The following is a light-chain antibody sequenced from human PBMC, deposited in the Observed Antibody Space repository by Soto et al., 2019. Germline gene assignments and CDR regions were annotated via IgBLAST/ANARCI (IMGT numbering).Light chain of an antibody. Sequence: DIVLTQSPGTLSLSPGERATLSCRASQSVGNNYLAWYQQKPGQAPRLLIYDASSRATGIPDRFSGSGSGTDFTLTINRREPEDFAVYYCQQCATPPLTFGQGTRVEIK. CDR1: QSVGNNY. CDR3: QQCATPPLT. J-gene: IGKJ1*01. V-gene: IGKV3-20*01. CDR2: DAS.